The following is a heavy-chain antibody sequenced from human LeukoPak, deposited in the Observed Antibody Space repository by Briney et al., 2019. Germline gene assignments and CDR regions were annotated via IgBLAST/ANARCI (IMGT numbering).Heavy chain of an antibody. CDR3: ARINEYSSSWYDAFDI. D-gene: IGHD6-13*01. CDR1: GCTFSSYS. Sequence: GGSLRLSCAASGCTFSSYSRNWVRQAPGKGLEWVAAISSSSSYIYYADSGKGRFTTSRENAKNSLYMQMNSLRAEETAVYYCARINEYSSSWYDAFDIWGQGTMVTVSS. V-gene: IGHV3-21*01. CDR2: ISSSSSYI. J-gene: IGHJ3*02.